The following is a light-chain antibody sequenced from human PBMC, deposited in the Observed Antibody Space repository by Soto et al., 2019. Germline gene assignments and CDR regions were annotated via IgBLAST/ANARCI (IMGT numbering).Light chain of an antibody. V-gene: IGKV3-20*01. Sequence: EIVLTQSPGTLSLSPGERATLSCRASQSVSSSHLAWYQQKPGQAPRLLIYSASSRATGIPDRFSGSGSGTDFTLTTSSLQSEAFAVYYCHHYNNWPLTFGGGTKVEIK. CDR3: HHYNNWPLT. CDR1: QSVSSSH. J-gene: IGKJ4*01. CDR2: SAS.